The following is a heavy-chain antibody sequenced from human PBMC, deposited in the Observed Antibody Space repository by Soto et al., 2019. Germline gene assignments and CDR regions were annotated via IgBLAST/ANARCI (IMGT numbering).Heavy chain of an antibody. J-gene: IGHJ4*02. CDR3: ARGGAMGVDY. Sequence: PGGSLRLSCTASGFTFNTHWMHWVRQAPGKGLVWVSRIYFDGITTNYADSAKGRLTVSRDNAKNTVYLHVNTLRDEDTAVYYCARGGAMGVDYWGQGTLVTVSS. CDR2: IYFDGITT. D-gene: IGHD1-26*01. V-gene: IGHV3-74*01. CDR1: GFTFNTHW.